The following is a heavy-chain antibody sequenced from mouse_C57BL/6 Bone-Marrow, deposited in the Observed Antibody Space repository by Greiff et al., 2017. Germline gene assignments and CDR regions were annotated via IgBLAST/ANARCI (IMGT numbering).Heavy chain of an antibody. CDR1: GYAFSSSW. V-gene: IGHV1-82*01. CDR2: LYPGDGDT. CDR3: AVYYDYDDYFDY. Sequence: VQLQQSGPELVKPGASVKLSCKASGYAFSSSWMNWVKQRPGKGLEWIGRLYPGDGDTNYNGKFKGKATLTADKSSSTAYMQLISLTSEDSAVYFCAVYYDYDDYFDYWGQGTTLTVSS. D-gene: IGHD2-4*01. J-gene: IGHJ2*01.